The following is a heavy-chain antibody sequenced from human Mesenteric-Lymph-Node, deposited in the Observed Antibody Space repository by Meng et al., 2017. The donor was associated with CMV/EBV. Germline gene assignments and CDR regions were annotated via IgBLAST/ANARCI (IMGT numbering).Heavy chain of an antibody. Sequence: ASVKVSCKASGYTFTTYDIHWVRQTTGQGLEWMGWMNPHSRNTRFAERFQDRVTMTSDTSINTAYMELSGLTSDDTAMYYCVRSPFPGDFWGQGTLVTVSS. V-gene: IGHV1-8*01. CDR3: VRSPFPGDF. CDR1: GYTFTTYD. J-gene: IGHJ4*02. D-gene: IGHD3-10*01. CDR2: MNPHSRNT.